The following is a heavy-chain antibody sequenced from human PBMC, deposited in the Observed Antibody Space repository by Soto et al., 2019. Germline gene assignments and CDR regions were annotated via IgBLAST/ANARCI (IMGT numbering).Heavy chain of an antibody. CDR3: VRARESSGTLSAY. D-gene: IGHD2-15*01. Sequence: GASVKVSCKASGYTFTYHGITWVRQAPGQGLEWMGWISGYTGNADYAQRFQGRVIMTTDTSTSTAYMEVRSLRSDDTAVYYCVRARESSGTLSAYCGQGTMVTVYS. J-gene: IGHJ4*02. V-gene: IGHV1-18*01. CDR1: GYTFTYHG. CDR2: ISGYTGNA.